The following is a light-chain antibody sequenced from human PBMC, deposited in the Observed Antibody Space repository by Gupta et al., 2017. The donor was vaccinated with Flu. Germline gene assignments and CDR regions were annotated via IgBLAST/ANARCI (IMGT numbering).Light chain of an antibody. CDR1: SSDVGGYNY. CDR2: EVS. V-gene: IGLV2-14*01. Sequence: QSALTQPASVSGSPGQSITISCTGTSSDVGGYNYVSWYQQHPGKAPKLMIYEVSNRPSEVPNRFSGSKSGNTASLTISGLQAEDEADYYCSAYTSSSTLVFGGGTKLTVL. CDR3: SAYTSSSTLV. J-gene: IGLJ3*02.